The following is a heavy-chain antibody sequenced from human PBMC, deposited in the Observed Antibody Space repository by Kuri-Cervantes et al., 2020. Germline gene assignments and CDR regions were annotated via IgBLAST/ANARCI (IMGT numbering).Heavy chain of an antibody. J-gene: IGHJ4*02. CDR3: AKSPRVYYGDYPPDY. V-gene: IGHV3-21*04. CDR2: ISSSSSYI. Sequence: GESLKISCAASGFTFSSYSMNWVRQAPGKGLEWVSSISSSSSYIYYADSVKGRFTISRDNSKNTLYLQMNSLRAEDTAVYYCAKSPRVYYGDYPPDYWGQGTLVTVSS. CDR1: GFTFSSYS. D-gene: IGHD4-17*01.